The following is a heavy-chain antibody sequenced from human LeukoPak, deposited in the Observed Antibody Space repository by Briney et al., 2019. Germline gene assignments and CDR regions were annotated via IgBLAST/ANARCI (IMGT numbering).Heavy chain of an antibody. V-gene: IGHV1-69*04. J-gene: IGHJ6*02. CDR1: GGTFSSYA. Sequence: SVKVSCKASGGTFSSYAISWGRQAPGQGLEWMGRIIPILGIANYAQKFQGRVTITADKSTSTAYMELSSLRAEDTAVYYCARPLAFDYYYYGMDVWGQGTTVTVSS. D-gene: IGHD3-3*02. CDR2: IIPILGIA. CDR3: ARPLAFDYYYYGMDV.